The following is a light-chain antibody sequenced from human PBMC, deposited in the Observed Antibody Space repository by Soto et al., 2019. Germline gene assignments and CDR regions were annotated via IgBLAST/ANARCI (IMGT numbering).Light chain of an antibody. Sequence: QSALTQPASVSGSPGQSITISCAGTMRDVGAYNLVSWSQQHPGRAPQLIIYEVRNRPSGISFRFSGSKSGNTASLTISGLQAEDEADYYCSSYTSKSSLIFGGGTKLTVL. CDR3: SSYTSKSSLI. CDR1: MRDVGAYNL. CDR2: EVR. V-gene: IGLV2-14*01. J-gene: IGLJ2*01.